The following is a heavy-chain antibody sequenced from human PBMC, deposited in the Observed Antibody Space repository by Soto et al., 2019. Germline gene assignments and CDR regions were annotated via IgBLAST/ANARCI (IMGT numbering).Heavy chain of an antibody. CDR3: ARGKWLRSSFDY. Sequence: SETLSLTCTVSGVSISSYYWSWIRQPPGKGLEWIGEINHSGSTNYNPSLKSRVTISVDTSKNQFSLKLSSVTAADTAVYYCARGKWLRSSFDYWGQGTLVTVSS. CDR1: GVSISSYY. D-gene: IGHD5-12*01. V-gene: IGHV4-34*01. J-gene: IGHJ4*02. CDR2: INHSGST.